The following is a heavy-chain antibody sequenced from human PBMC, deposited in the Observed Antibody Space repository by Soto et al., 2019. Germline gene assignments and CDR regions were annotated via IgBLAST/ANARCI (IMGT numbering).Heavy chain of an antibody. CDR1: GGSFSGYS. D-gene: IGHD3-3*01. CDR2: INHSGST. CDR3: AREGIWSWSGYYYGMDV. J-gene: IGHJ6*02. Sequence: SETLSLTCAVYGGSFSGYSWSWIRQPPGKGLEWIGGINHSGSTNYNPSLKSRVTISVDTSKNQFSLKLSSVTAADTAVYYCAREGIWSWSGYYYGMDVWGQGTTVTVSS. V-gene: IGHV4-34*01.